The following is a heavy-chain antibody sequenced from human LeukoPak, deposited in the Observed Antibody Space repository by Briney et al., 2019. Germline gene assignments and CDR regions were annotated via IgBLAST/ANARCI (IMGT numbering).Heavy chain of an antibody. CDR2: IYHSGST. CDR1: GYSISSNYY. CDR3: ARQSRIRKYCSGGSCYVRGGYFDY. J-gene: IGHJ4*02. V-gene: IGHV4-38-2*02. D-gene: IGHD2-15*01. Sequence: PSETLSLTCTVSGYSISSNYYWGWIRPPPGKGLEWIVSIYHSGSTYYNPSLKSRVTISVDTSKNQFSLKLSSVTAADTAVYYCARQSRIRKYCSGGSCYVRGGYFDYWGQGTLVTVSS.